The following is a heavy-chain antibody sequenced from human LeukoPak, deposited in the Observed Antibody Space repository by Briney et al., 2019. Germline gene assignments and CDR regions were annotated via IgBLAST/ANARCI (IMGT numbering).Heavy chain of an antibody. CDR2: ITFERSNK. J-gene: IGHJ4*02. D-gene: IGHD3-10*01. V-gene: IGHV3-30*04. Sequence: GGSLRISRAASGFSFSNYAMHWVRQAPGKGPEWLAVITFERSNKYSADSVRGRFTISRDNSNSTLYLQMTFLRPEDTALYFCAKSPRGDTMIPGAKGHFDSWGQGTLVTVSS. CDR1: GFSFSNYA. CDR3: AKSPRGDTMIPGAKGHFDS.